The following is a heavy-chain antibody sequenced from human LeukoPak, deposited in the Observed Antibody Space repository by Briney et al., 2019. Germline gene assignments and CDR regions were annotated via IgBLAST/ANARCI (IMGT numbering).Heavy chain of an antibody. J-gene: IGHJ6*02. CDR3: ARVYYYYYGMDV. Sequence: ASETLSLTCAVYGGSFSGYYWSWIRQPLGKGLEWIGEINHSGSTNYNPSLKSRVTISVDTSKNQFSLKLSSVTAADTAVYYCARVYYYYYGMDVWGQGTTVTVSS. CDR1: GGSFSGYY. CDR2: INHSGST. V-gene: IGHV4-34*01.